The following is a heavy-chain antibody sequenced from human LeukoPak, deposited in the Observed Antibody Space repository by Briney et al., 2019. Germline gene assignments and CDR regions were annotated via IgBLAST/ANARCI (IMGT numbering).Heavy chain of an antibody. CDR1: GFTFSSYS. CDR2: ISSSSSHI. V-gene: IGHV3-21*01. J-gene: IGHJ4*02. D-gene: IGHD2-2*01. Sequence: PGGSLRLSCAASGFTFSSYSMNWVRQAPGKGLEWVSSISSSSSHIHYADSVKGRFTISRDNAKNSLYLQMNSLRAEDTAVYYCARQGIGDIVVVPAAMGLFDYWGQGTLVTVSS. CDR3: ARQGIGDIVVVPAAMGLFDY.